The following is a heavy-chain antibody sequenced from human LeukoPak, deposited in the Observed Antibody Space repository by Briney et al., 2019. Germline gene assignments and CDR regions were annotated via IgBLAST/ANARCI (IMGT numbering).Heavy chain of an antibody. CDR2: IYYSGST. D-gene: IGHD3-9*01. Sequence: SETLSLTCTVSGGSISSSSYYWGWIRQPPGKGLEWIGSIYYSGSTYYNPSLKSRVTISVDTSKNQFSLKLSSATAADTAVYYCARRPFDWGQDYWGQGTLVTVSS. CDR1: GGSISSSSYY. V-gene: IGHV4-39*01. J-gene: IGHJ4*02. CDR3: ARRPFDWGQDY.